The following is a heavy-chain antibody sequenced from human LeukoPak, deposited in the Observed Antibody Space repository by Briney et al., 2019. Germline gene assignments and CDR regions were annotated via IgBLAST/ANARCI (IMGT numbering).Heavy chain of an antibody. V-gene: IGHV3-7*01. J-gene: IGHJ4*02. CDR2: IKQDGSEK. CDR1: GFTFSSYW. D-gene: IGHD3-22*01. Sequence: PGGSLRLSCAASGFTFSSYWMSWVRQAPGKGLEWVANIKQDGSEKYYVDSVKGRFTISRDNAKNSLYLQMNSLRAEDTAVYYCARASTGRDYYETIQDNQGSGYLGFDHWGQGTLVTVSS. CDR3: ARASTGRDYYETIQDNQGSGYLGFDH.